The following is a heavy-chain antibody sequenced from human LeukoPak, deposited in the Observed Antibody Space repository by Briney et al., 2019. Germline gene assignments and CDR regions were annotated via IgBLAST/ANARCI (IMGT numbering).Heavy chain of an antibody. V-gene: IGHV3-30*04. CDR3: AKDRGSSLFLFDY. D-gene: IGHD6-13*01. CDR2: ISYDDTNK. CDR1: GFTFSNYA. J-gene: IGHJ4*02. Sequence: PGRSLRLSCAASGFTFSNYALHWVRQAPGKGLERVAVISYDDTNKYYADSVKGRFTISRDNSKNTLYLQMNSLRAEDTAVYYCAKDRGSSLFLFDYWGQGTLVTVSS.